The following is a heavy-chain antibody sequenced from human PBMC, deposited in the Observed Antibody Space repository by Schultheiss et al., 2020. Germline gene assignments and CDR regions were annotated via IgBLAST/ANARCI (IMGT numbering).Heavy chain of an antibody. V-gene: IGHV4-31*03. CDR1: GGSISSGGYY. D-gene: IGHD6-19*01. J-gene: IGHJ4*02. CDR2: IYYSGST. Sequence: SQTLSLTCTVSGGSISSGGYYWSWIRQHPGKGLEWIGYIYYSGSTYYNPSLKSRVTISVDTSKNQFSLKLSSVTAADTAVYYCASSIAVAGYYFDYWGQGTLVTVSS. CDR3: ASSIAVAGYYFDY.